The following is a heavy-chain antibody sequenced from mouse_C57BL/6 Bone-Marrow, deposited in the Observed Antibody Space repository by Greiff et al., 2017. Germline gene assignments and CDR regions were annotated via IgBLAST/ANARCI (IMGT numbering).Heavy chain of an antibody. D-gene: IGHD3-2*02. V-gene: IGHV1-80*01. Sequence: QVQLKESGAELVKPGASVKISCKASGYAFSSYWLNWVKQRPGKGLAWIGQIYPGDGDTNYNGKFKGKATLAADKSSSTAYMQRSSLTSEDSAVYCCARGYSSGSSFAYWGQGTLVTVSA. CDR2: IYPGDGDT. CDR3: ARGYSSGSSFAY. J-gene: IGHJ3*01. CDR1: GYAFSSYW.